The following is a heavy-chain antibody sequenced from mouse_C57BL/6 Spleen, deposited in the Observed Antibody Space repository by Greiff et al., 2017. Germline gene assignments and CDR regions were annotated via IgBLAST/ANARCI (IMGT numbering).Heavy chain of an antibody. D-gene: IGHD1-1*01. CDR2: IYPGDGDT. J-gene: IGHJ1*03. V-gene: IGHV1-82*01. CDR1: GYAFSSSW. CDR3: ADYYYGSSYGYFDV. Sequence: VQLQESGPELVKPGASVKISCKASGYAFSSSWMNWVQQRPGKGLEWIGRIYPGDGDTNYNGKFKGKATLTADKSSSTAYMQLSSLTSEDSAGYVCADYYYGSSYGYFDVWGTGTTVTVSS.